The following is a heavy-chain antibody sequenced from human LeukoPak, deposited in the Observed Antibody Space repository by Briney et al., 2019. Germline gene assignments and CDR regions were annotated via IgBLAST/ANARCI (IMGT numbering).Heavy chain of an antibody. J-gene: IGHJ4*02. CDR3: SRDFGTRYFDS. CDR2: INPNSGGT. Sequence: ASVKVSCKASGYTFTGYYMHWVRQAPGQGLEWMGWINPNSGGTNYAQKFQGRVTMTRDTSISTAYMELSRLRFDDTAVYYCSRDFGTRYFDSWGQGTLVTVSS. D-gene: IGHD3-10*01. CDR1: GYTFTGYY. V-gene: IGHV1-2*02.